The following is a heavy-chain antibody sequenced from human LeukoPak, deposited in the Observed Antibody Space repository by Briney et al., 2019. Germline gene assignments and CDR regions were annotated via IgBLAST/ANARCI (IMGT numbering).Heavy chain of an antibody. J-gene: IGHJ4*02. D-gene: IGHD3-22*01. CDR1: GFTFSNAW. Sequence: GGSLRLSCAASGFTFSNAWMSWVRQAPGKGLEWVGRIKSKTDGGTTDYAAPVKGRFTISRDDSKNTLYLQMNSLKTEDTAVYYCTTDLLLSSGYYSIDYWGQGTLVTVSS. CDR2: IKSKTDGGTT. V-gene: IGHV3-15*01. CDR3: TTDLLLSSGYYSIDY.